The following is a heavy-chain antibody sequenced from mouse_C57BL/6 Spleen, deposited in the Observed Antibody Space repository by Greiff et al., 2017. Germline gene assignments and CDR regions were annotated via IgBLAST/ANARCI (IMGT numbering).Heavy chain of an antibody. CDR2: IYPGDGDT. CDR3: ARRDYDPFYCFDY. Sequence: QVQLQQSGPELVKPGASVKISCKASGYAFSSSWMNWVKQRPGKGLEWIGRIYPGDGDTNYNGKFKGKATLTADKSSSTAYMQLSSLTSEDSAVYFCARRDYDPFYCFDYWGQGTTLTVSS. V-gene: IGHV1-82*01. D-gene: IGHD2-4*01. J-gene: IGHJ2*01. CDR1: GYAFSSSW.